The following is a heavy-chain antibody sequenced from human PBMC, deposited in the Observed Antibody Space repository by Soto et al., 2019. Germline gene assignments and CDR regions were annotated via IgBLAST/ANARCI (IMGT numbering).Heavy chain of an antibody. CDR3: AIHDCSGGSCLGFDY. Sequence: QPGGSLRLSCAASGFTFSSYAMSWVRQAPGKGLEWVSDISGSGGSTYYADSVKGRFTISRDNSKNTLYLQMNSLRAEDTAVYYCAIHDCSGGSCLGFDYWGPGTLVTVSS. CDR2: ISGSGGST. CDR1: GFTFSSYA. V-gene: IGHV3-23*01. D-gene: IGHD2-15*01. J-gene: IGHJ4*02.